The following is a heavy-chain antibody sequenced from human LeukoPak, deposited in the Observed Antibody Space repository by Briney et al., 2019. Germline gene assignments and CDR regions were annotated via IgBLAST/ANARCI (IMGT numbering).Heavy chain of an antibody. J-gene: IGHJ4*02. CDR2: ISAIGTDT. V-gene: IGHV3-23*01. D-gene: IGHD3-22*01. CDR3: AKPTYYSSDPFDY. Sequence: GGSLRLSCAASGFTFSTYAMSWVRQAPGKGLEWVSAISAIGTDTYYADSVKGRFTVSRDNSNNTMYLQMNSLRAEDTAVYYCAKPTYYSSDPFDYWGQGTLVTVSS. CDR1: GFTFSTYA.